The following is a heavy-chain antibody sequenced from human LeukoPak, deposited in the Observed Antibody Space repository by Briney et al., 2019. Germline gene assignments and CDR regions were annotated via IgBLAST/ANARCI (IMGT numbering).Heavy chain of an antibody. CDR1: GYSFTNYG. Sequence: ASVKVSCKASGYSFTNYGISWVRQAPGQGLEWMGWISVKNGNTNYAQKLQGRVTMTTDTSTSTAYMDLRSLRSDDTAVYYCARDPSLIVGAAMSFFDYWGQGTLVTVSS. J-gene: IGHJ4*02. CDR2: ISVKNGNT. V-gene: IGHV1-18*01. D-gene: IGHD1-26*01. CDR3: ARDPSLIVGAAMSFFDY.